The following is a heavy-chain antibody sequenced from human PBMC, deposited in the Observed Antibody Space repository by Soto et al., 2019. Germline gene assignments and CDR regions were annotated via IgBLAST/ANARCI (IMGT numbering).Heavy chain of an antibody. CDR1: GYTFTSYD. V-gene: IGHV1-8*01. CDR3: ARVFLAYDQYYYYYMDV. CDR2: MNPNSGNT. D-gene: IGHD2-21*01. Sequence: QVQLVQSGAEVKKPGASVKVSCKASGYTFTSYDINWVRQATGQGLEWMGWMNPNSGNTGYAQKFQGRVTKTRNTYIRTAYIELSSLRSEDTAVYYCARVFLAYDQYYYYYMDVWGKGTTVTVAS. J-gene: IGHJ6*03.